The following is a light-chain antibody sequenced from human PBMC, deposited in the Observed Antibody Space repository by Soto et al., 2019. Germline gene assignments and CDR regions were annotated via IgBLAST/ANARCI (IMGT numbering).Light chain of an antibody. CDR2: RNN. Sequence: QSVLTQPPSASGTPGQRVSISCPGSSSNIGSNYVYWFQQLPGTAPKLLMYRNNKRPSGVPDRFSGSKSGTSASLAISGLRSEDEADYYCAAWDDSLSGSYVFGTGTKVTVL. CDR1: SSNIGSNY. V-gene: IGLV1-47*01. J-gene: IGLJ1*01. CDR3: AAWDDSLSGSYV.